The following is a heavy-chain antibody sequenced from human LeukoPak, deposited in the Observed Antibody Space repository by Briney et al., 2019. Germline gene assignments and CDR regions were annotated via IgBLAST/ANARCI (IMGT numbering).Heavy chain of an antibody. D-gene: IGHD2-15*01. Sequence: SETLSLTCTVSGGSISSGTYYWGWIRQPPGKGLEWIGEINHSGSTNYNPSLKSRVTISVDTSKNQFSLKLSSVTAADTAVYYCAREGSRYCSGGSCYPSRVLGYWGQGTLVTVSS. V-gene: IGHV4-39*07. CDR3: AREGSRYCSGGSCYPSRVLGY. CDR2: INHSGST. CDR1: GGSISSGTYY. J-gene: IGHJ4*02.